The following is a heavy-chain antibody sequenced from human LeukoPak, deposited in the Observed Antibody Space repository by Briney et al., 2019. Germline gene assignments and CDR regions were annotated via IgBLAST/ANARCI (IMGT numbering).Heavy chain of an antibody. J-gene: IGHJ3*02. Sequence: GGSLRLSCAASGFTFSSYAMSWVRQAPGKGLEWVSAISGSGGSTYYADSVKGRFTISRDNSQNPLYLQMNSLRAEDTAIYYCARGGRFGERAAFDIWGQGTMVTVSS. D-gene: IGHD3-10*01. CDR2: ISGSGGST. CDR3: ARGGRFGERAAFDI. CDR1: GFTFSSYA. V-gene: IGHV3-23*01.